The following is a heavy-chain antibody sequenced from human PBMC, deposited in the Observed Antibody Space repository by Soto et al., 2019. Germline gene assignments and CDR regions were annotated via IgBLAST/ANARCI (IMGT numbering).Heavy chain of an antibody. J-gene: IGHJ4*02. V-gene: IGHV4-39*01. Sequence: SYYMHWVRQPPGKGLEWIGSIYYNGVAHYSPSLETRLTISVDTSKNHFSLKLNSVTAADTAVYYCARQYGYNYGHIEHWGQGTLVTVSS. CDR2: IYYNGVA. D-gene: IGHD5-18*01. CDR1: SYY. CDR3: ARQYGYNYGHIEH.